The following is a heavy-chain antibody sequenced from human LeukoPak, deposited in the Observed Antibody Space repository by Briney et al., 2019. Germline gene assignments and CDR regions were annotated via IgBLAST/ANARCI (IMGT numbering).Heavy chain of an antibody. V-gene: IGHV3-48*03. J-gene: IGHJ5*02. CDR1: GFTFSSYE. Sequence: GGSLRLSCAASGFTFSSYEMNWVRQAPGKGLEWVSYIISSGSTIYYADSVKGRFTISRDNAKNSLYLQMNSLRAEDTAVYYCATLVTRPPYNRFDPWGQGTLVTVSS. CDR2: IISSGSTI. D-gene: IGHD4-11*01. CDR3: ATLVTRPPYNRFDP.